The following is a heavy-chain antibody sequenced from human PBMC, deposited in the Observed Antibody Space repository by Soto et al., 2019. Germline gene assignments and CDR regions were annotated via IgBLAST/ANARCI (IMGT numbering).Heavy chain of an antibody. CDR2: INPSGGST. Sequence: ASVKVSCKTSGNTFTRYYMHWVRQAPGQGLEWMGIINPSGGSTSYAQKFQGRVTMTRDTSTSTVYMELSSLRFDDTAVYYCATQYYFGSGKPFDPWGQGTPVTVSS. V-gene: IGHV1-46*01. CDR3: ATQYYFGSGKPFDP. CDR1: GNTFTRYY. D-gene: IGHD3-10*01. J-gene: IGHJ5*02.